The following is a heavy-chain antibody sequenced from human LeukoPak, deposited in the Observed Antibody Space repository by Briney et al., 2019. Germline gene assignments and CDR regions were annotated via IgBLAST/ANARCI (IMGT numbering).Heavy chain of an antibody. V-gene: IGHV4-59*01. Sequence: SETLSLTCTVSGGSISAFHWGWIRQPPGKGLEWIGYIYYSGSSNYNPSLKSGVTISVDTSKNQFSLMLSSVTGADTAVYYCARVPAPYYYDSGAFDIWGQGTMVTVSS. CDR2: IYYSGSS. CDR1: GGSISAFH. CDR3: ARVPAPYYYDSGAFDI. D-gene: IGHD3-22*01. J-gene: IGHJ3*02.